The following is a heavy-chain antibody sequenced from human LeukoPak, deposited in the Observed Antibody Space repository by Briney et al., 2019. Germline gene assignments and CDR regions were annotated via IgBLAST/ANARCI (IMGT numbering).Heavy chain of an antibody. J-gene: IGHJ4*02. CDR2: IYHSGIT. CDR1: DYSISSGYGYY. Sequence: PSETLSLTCTVSDYSISSGYGYYWGWIRQPPGKGLEWIGNIYHSGITYYNHFNSSLKSRVTISIDTSKNQFSLKLSSVTAADTAVYYCARASSSWYVSYFDYWGQGTLVTVSS. CDR3: ARASSSWYVSYFDY. V-gene: IGHV4-38-2*02. D-gene: IGHD6-13*01.